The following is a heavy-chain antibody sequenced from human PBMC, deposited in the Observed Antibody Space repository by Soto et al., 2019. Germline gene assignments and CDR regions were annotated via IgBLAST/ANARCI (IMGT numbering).Heavy chain of an antibody. CDR2: ISGSGDAT. Sequence: EVQLLESGGDLVQPGGSLRLSCAASGFSFSTYGMYWVRHAPGKGLDYVSSISGSGDATAYADSVKGRFTGSRDNSKNTLYLQMNSLRAEDTAVYYCAKAMVWGVTAFDYWCQGTLVTVSS. D-gene: IGHD3-10*01. V-gene: IGHV3-23*01. CDR3: AKAMVWGVTAFDY. J-gene: IGHJ4*02. CDR1: GFSFSTYG.